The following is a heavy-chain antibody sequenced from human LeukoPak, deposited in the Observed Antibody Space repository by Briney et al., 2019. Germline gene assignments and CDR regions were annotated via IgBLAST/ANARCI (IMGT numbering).Heavy chain of an antibody. CDR1: GGSISSYY. CDR3: AREDNGLAVAPDY. D-gene: IGHD6-19*01. J-gene: IGHJ4*02. V-gene: IGHV4-59*12. CDR2: IYYSGST. Sequence: SETLSLTCTVSGGSISSYYWSWIRQPPGKGLEWIGYIYYSGSTNYNPSLKSRVTISVDTSKNQFSLKLSSVTAADTAVYYCAREDNGLAVAPDYWGQGTLVTVSS.